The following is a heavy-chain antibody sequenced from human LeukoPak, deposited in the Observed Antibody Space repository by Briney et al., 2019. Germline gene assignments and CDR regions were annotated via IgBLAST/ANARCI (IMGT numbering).Heavy chain of an antibody. CDR1: GFTFSSYA. CDR2: ISYDGSKK. CDR3: AREITYYYDSGGYWDAFDI. J-gene: IGHJ3*02. V-gene: IGHV3-30*04. D-gene: IGHD3-22*01. Sequence: GRSLRLSCAASGFTFSSYAMHWVRQAPGKGLEWVAIISYDGSKKNYADSVKGRFTISRDNSKNTLYLQMSSLRAEDTAVYYCAREITYYYDSGGYWDAFDIWGQGTMVTVSS.